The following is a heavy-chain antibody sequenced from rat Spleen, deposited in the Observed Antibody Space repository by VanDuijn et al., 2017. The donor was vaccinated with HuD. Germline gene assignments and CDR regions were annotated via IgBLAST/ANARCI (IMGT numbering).Heavy chain of an antibody. CDR2: ISTSGSRT. J-gene: IGHJ3*01. CDR1: GFTFNNYY. Sequence: EVQLVESGGGLVQPGRSLKLSCAASGFTFNNYYMAWVRQAPKKGLEWVATISTSGSRTYYPDSVKGRFTISKDNAENTVYLQMNSLKSEDTATYYWAKDRDGEYAFAHWGQGTLVSVSS. CDR3: AKDRDGEYAFAH. D-gene: IGHD1-11*01. V-gene: IGHV5-27*01.